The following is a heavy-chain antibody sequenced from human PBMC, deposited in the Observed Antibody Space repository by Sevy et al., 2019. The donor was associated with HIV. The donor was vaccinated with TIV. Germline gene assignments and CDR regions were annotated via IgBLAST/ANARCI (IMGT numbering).Heavy chain of an antibody. CDR2: IWFDGSNS. CDR3: ARDHEFYDDGDYGPTFFPDY. D-gene: IGHD4-17*01. Sequence: GGSLRLSCAASGFSFSSYGMHWVRQAPGKGLEWVALIWFDGSNSYYADSVKGRFTISRETSKNTLYLQRNSLRAEDTAVYYCARDHEFYDDGDYGPTFFPDYWGQGNLVTVSS. CDR1: GFSFSSYG. V-gene: IGHV3-33*01. J-gene: IGHJ4*02.